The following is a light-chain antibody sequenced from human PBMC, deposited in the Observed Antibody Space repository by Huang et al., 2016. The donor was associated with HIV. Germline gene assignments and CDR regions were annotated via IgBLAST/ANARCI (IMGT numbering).Light chain of an antibody. CDR1: QTPLHSKGYNY. J-gene: IGKJ1*01. CDR2: LGS. Sequence: DIVMTQSPLSLPVTPGEPASISCRSSQTPLHSKGYNYLDWYLQKPGQSPQLLIYLGSNRAPGVPDRFSGSGSGTDFTLKISRVEAEDVGVYYCMQALQTPRTFGQGTKVEIK. CDR3: MQALQTPRT. V-gene: IGKV2-28*01.